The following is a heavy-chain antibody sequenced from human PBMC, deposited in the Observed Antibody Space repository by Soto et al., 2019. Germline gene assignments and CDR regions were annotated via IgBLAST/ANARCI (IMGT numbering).Heavy chain of an antibody. J-gene: IGHJ1*01. V-gene: IGHV1-2*02. CDR3: SRNYYDSSDRDYLDR. CDR2: INPITGGT. CDR1: GYTFTSYY. Sequence: ASGKVSCEASGYTFTSYYIHWVRQAPGQGLEWMGWINPITGGTNYAPKFQGRVTMTRDTSITTAYMELSRLRSDDTAVYYCSRNYYDSSDRDYLDRCGQGT. D-gene: IGHD3-22*01.